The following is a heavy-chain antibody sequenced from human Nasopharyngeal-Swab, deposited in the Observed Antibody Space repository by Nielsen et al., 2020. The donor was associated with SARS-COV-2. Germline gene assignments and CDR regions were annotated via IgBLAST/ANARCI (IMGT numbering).Heavy chain of an antibody. J-gene: IGHJ4*02. D-gene: IGHD6-13*01. V-gene: IGHV4-39*01. Sequence: WIRQPPGKGLEWIGSIYYSGSTYYNPSLKSRVTISVDTSENQFSLKLSSVTAADTAVYYCAGIAAAGAPGYWGQGTLVTVSS. CDR3: AGIAAAGAPGY. CDR2: IYYSGST.